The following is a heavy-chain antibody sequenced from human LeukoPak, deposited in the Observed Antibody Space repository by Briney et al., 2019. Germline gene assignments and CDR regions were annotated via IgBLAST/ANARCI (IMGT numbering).Heavy chain of an antibody. CDR1: GGSISSTGYY. CDR3: ARSKHLNWFDP. CDR2: MYYRGTT. V-gene: IGHV4-39*07. Sequence: SETLSLTCTVSGGSISSTGYYWGWVRQPPGKGLEWIGSMYYRGTTYHNAFLKSRVTISVDTSKNQFSLKLSSVTAADTAVYYCARSKHLNWFDPWGQGTLVTVSS. J-gene: IGHJ5*02.